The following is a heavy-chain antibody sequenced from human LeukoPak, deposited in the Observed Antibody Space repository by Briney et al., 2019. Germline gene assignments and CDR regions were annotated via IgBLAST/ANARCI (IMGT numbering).Heavy chain of an antibody. Sequence: SETLSLTCTVSGGSISSYYWSWIRQPPGKGLEWIGYIYYSGSTYYNPSLKSRVTISVDTSKNQFSLKLNSVTAADTAVYYCARVGVMGSTRRSFDYWGQGTLVTVSS. D-gene: IGHD1-26*01. CDR2: IYYSGST. CDR1: GGSISSYY. V-gene: IGHV4-59*12. CDR3: ARVGVMGSTRRSFDY. J-gene: IGHJ4*02.